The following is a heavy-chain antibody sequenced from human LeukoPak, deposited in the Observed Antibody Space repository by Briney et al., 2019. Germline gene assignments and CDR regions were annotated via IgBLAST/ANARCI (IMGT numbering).Heavy chain of an antibody. CDR1: GFTFSSYS. D-gene: IGHD6-13*01. CDR3: AREVLAAAGTRYYYYYGMDV. Sequence: SGGSLRLSCAASGFTFSSYSMNWVRQAPGKGLEWVSSISSSSSYIYYADSVKGRFTISRDNAKNSLYLQMNSLRAEDTAVYYCAREVLAAAGTRYYYYYGMDVWGQGTTVTVSS. J-gene: IGHJ6*02. CDR2: ISSSSSYI. V-gene: IGHV3-21*01.